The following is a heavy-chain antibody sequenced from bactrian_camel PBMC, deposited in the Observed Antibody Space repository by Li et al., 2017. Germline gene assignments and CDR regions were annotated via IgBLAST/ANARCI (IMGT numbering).Heavy chain of an antibody. Sequence: HVQLVESGGGSVQPGGSLRLSCAANGVTGSSSDYCMTWFRQAPGKEREEVASISPDGTPTYADSVKGRFFFTRESAKNTIHLQMNTLQPDDTAMYYCVADSSCRPIIATTPALQGQGTQVTVS. V-gene: IGHV3S53*01. J-gene: IGHJ4*01. CDR2: ISPDGTP. CDR1: GVTGSSSDYC. D-gene: IGHD2*01.